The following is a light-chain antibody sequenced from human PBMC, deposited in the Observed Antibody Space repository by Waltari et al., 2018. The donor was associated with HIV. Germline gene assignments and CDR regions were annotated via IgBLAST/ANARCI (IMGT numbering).Light chain of an antibody. CDR3: QQYKTYSTT. CDR1: QSINSW. Sequence: DIQMTQSPSTLPASVGDRVTLPCRDSQSINSWLAWYQEKPGKDPRLLISEASSLQSGVPSRFSGSESGTEFTLIINSLQPDDFATYYCQQYKTYSTTFGQGTNVEIK. CDR2: EAS. J-gene: IGKJ1*01. V-gene: IGKV1-5*03.